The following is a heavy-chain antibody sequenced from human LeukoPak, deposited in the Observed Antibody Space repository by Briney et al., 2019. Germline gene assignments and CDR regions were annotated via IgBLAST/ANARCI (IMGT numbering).Heavy chain of an antibody. CDR2: ISYDGSNK. CDR3: AKERGSGSHRYYFDY. Sequence: GGSLRLSCAASGFTFSSYDMHWVRQAPGKGLEWVTVISYDGSNKYYADSVKGRFTISRDNSKNTLYLQMNSLRAEDTAVYYCAKERGSGSHRYYFDYWGQGPLVTVSS. J-gene: IGHJ4*02. D-gene: IGHD1-26*01. V-gene: IGHV3-30*18. CDR1: GFTFSSYD.